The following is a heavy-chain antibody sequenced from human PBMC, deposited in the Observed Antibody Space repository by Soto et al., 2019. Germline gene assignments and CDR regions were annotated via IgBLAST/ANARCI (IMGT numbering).Heavy chain of an antibody. CDR3: ARSPYCSGGSCHRDYYYYTDV. CDR1: GFTFSSYS. Sequence: HPGGSLRLSCAASGFTFSSYSMNWVRQAPGKGLEWVSYISSSSSTIYYADSVKGRFTISRDNAKNSLYLQMNSLRAEDTAVYHCARSPYCSGGSCHRDYYYYTDVWGKRTTVTVSS. V-gene: IGHV3-48*01. D-gene: IGHD2-15*01. J-gene: IGHJ6*03. CDR2: ISSSSSTI.